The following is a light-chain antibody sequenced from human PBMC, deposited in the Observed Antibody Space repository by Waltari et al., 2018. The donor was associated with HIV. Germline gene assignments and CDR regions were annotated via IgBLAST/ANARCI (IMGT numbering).Light chain of an antibody. CDR3: AVWDDSLNGVV. J-gene: IGLJ2*01. CDR1: RPNIGSNS. V-gene: IGLV1-44*01. Sequence: QSVLTQPPSASGTPGQRVTTPCSGSRPNIGSNSVNWYQQLPGTAPKLLIYSNSQWPSGVPDRFSGSKSGTSASLAISGLQSEDEADYYCAVWDDSLNGVVFGRGTKLTVL. CDR2: SNS.